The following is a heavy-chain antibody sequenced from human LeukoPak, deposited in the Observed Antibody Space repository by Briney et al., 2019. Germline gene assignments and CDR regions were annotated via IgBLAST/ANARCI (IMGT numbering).Heavy chain of an antibody. D-gene: IGHD3-22*01. CDR3: ARDLTTIHYYDSSGYYYESGLGY. CDR2: INPNSGGT. Sequence: ASVKVSCKASGYTFTGYYMHWMRQAPGQGLEWMGWINPNSGGTNYAQKFQGRVTMTRDTSISTAYMELSRLRSDDTAVYYCARDLTTIHYYDSSGYYYESGLGYWGQGTLVTVSS. V-gene: IGHV1-2*02. J-gene: IGHJ4*02. CDR1: GYTFTGYY.